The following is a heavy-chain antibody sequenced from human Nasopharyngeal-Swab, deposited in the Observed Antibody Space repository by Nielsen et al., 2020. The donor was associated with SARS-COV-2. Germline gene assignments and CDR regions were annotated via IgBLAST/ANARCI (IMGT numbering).Heavy chain of an antibody. CDR3: ARLYDSSTKLDY. J-gene: IGHJ4*02. Sequence: VRQMPGKGLEWIGSIYYSGSTYYNPSLKSRVTISVDTSKNQFSLKLSSVTAADTAVYYCARLYDSSTKLDYWGQGTLVTVSS. CDR2: IYYSGST. V-gene: IGHV4-39*01. D-gene: IGHD3-22*01.